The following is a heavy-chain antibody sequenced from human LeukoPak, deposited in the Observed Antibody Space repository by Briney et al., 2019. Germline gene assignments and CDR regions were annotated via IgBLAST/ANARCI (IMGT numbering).Heavy chain of an antibody. J-gene: IGHJ4*02. D-gene: IGHD5-24*01. V-gene: IGHV3-23*01. Sequence: AGGSLRLSCAASGFTFSSYAMSWVRQAPGKGLEWVSAISSSGGSTYYADSVEGRFTISRDNSKNTLYLQMNSLRVEDTAVYYCAKDPYGYNSYYFDYWGQGTLGTVSS. CDR1: GFTFSSYA. CDR2: ISSSGGST. CDR3: AKDPYGYNSYYFDY.